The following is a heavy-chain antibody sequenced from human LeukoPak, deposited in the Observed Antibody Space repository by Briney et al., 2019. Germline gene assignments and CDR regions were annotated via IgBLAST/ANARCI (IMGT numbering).Heavy chain of an antibody. J-gene: IGHJ4*02. CDR1: GFTFDEYG. D-gene: IGHD2-15*01. Sequence: GGSVRLSCATSGFTFDEYGMSWVRQAPGKGLEWVSGINWNGGSTGYADSVKGRFTISRDNAKNSLYLQMNSLRGEETALYYCARDGGLYCSGGSCDDFDYWGQGTLVTVSS. CDR3: ARDGGLYCSGGSCDDFDY. CDR2: INWNGGST. V-gene: IGHV3-20*04.